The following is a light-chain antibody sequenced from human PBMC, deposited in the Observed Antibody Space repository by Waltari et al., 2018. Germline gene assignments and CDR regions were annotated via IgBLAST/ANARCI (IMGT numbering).Light chain of an antibody. CDR1: TNNF. CDR3: SSFTSLRSVI. J-gene: IGLJ2*01. CDR2: DVT. V-gene: IGLV2-14*01. Sequence: QSALTQPASVSGSPGQSITITCTGTTNNFVSWYQLHPGTPPRLIISDVTFRPPGVPSRFAGSTSGATASVTISGVQAEDEAHYYCSSFTSLRSVIFGGGTTLTVL.